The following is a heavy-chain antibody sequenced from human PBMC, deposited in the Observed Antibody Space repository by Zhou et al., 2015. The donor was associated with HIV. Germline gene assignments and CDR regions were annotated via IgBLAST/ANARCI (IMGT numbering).Heavy chain of an antibody. CDR3: GRGGIVHYGXPTSRPSFGMNI. CDR1: GYTFSGYF. J-gene: IGHJ6*02. Sequence: QLVQSGAEVKKPGASVKVSCKASGYTFSGYFIHWVRQAPGEGLEWLGWINPGSGGTKYAQKFGDRVTMTRDMSIPAAYMELDRLTSDDAAVYYCGRGGIVHYGXPTSRPSFGMNIWGQGTTVAVS. D-gene: IGHD4-17*01. CDR2: INPGSGGT. V-gene: IGHV1-2*02.